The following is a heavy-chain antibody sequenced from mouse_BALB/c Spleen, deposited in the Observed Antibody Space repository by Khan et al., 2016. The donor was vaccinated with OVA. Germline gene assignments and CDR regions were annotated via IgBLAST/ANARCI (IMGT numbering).Heavy chain of an antibody. CDR2: INPGSGGT. CDR1: GYAFTNYL. V-gene: IGHV1-54*01. J-gene: IGHJ3*01. CDR3: ARVVYCSLSY. D-gene: IGHD1-1*01. Sequence: VQLQESGAELVRPGTSVKVSCKASGYAFTNYLIDWVKQRPGQGLEWIGVINPGSGGTNYNENFKGKATLTADKSSSTAYMQLSSLSSDDSAVYFCARVVYCSLSYWGQGTLVTVSA.